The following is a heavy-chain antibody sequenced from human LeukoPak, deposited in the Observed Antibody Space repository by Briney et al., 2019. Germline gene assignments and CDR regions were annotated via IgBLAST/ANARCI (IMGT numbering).Heavy chain of an antibody. Sequence: GGSLRLSCAASGFTFSSFGMNWVRQAPGKGLEWVSYIISSSSTMYYADSVKGRFTISRDNAKNSLYLQMNSLRDEDTAVYYCARGYLTGYSLHFDYWGQGTLVTVSS. D-gene: IGHD3-9*01. V-gene: IGHV3-48*02. J-gene: IGHJ4*02. CDR2: IISSSSTM. CDR3: ARGYLTGYSLHFDY. CDR1: GFTFSSFG.